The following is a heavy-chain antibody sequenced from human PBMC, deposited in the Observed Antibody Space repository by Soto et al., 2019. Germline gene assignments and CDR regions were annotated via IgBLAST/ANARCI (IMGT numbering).Heavy chain of an antibody. CDR1: GFTFSSYW. D-gene: IGHD6-19*01. V-gene: IGHV3-74*01. J-gene: IGHJ4*02. CDR2: INSDGSST. CDR3: ARPRSSGWYYFDY. Sequence: GSLRLSCAASGFTFSSYWMHWVRQAPGKGLVWVSRINSDGSSTSYADSVKGRFTISRDNAKNTLYLQMNSLRAEDTAVYYCARPRSSGWYYFDYWGQGTLVTVSS.